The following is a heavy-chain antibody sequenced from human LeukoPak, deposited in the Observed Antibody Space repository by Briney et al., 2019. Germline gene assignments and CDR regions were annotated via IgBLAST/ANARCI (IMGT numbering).Heavy chain of an antibody. CDR1: GGSISSSSYY. Sequence: PSETLSLTCTVSGGSISSSSYYWSWIRQPAGKGLEWIGRIYTSGSTNYNPSLKSRVTMSVDTSKNQFSLKLSSVTAADTAVYYCAGASFSDIPSYWGQGTLVTVSS. V-gene: IGHV4-61*02. J-gene: IGHJ4*02. CDR3: AGASFSDIPSY. D-gene: IGHD3-9*01. CDR2: IYTSGST.